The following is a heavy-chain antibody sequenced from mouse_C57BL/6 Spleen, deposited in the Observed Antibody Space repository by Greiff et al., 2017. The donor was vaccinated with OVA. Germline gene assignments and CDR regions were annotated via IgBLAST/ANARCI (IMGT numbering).Heavy chain of an antibody. D-gene: IGHD3-3*01. CDR1: GFTFSSYA. CDR3: AREGQRRWCFDV. Sequence: EVQLLESGGGLVKPGGSLKLSCAASGFTFSSYAMSWVRQTPEKRLEWVATISDGGSYTYYPDNVKGRFTITRDNAKNTLYLQISHLKSEDTAMYYCAREGQRRWCFDVWGTGTTVTVSA. V-gene: IGHV5-4*01. J-gene: IGHJ1*03. CDR2: ISDGGSYT.